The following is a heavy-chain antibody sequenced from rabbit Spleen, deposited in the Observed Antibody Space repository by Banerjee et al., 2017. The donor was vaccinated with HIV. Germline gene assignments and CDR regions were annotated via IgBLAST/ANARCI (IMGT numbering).Heavy chain of an antibody. CDR2: IFAGTTGNT. CDR1: GFSFSSSDY. CDR3: AREDVGYADLYYAAMDL. V-gene: IGHV1S40*01. Sequence: QSLEESGGDLVKPGASLTLTCTASGFSFSSSDYMCWVRQAPGKGLEWTACIFAGTTGNTYYARWAKGRFTVSKTSSTTVTLQMTSLTVADTATYFCAREDVGYADLYYAAMDLWGPGTLVTVS. J-gene: IGHJ6*01. D-gene: IGHD6-1*01.